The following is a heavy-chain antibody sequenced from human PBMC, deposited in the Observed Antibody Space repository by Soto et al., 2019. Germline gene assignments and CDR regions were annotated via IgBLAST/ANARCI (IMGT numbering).Heavy chain of an antibody. CDR1: GFTFRSYA. CDR2: ISYDGSNK. V-gene: IGHV3-30-3*01. J-gene: IGHJ6*02. CDR3: ARGTVTTLRYYGMDV. D-gene: IGHD4-4*01. Sequence: QVQLVESGGGVVQPGRSLRLSCAASGFTFRSYAMHWVRQAPGKGLGWVAVISYDGSNKYYADSVKGRFTISRDNSKNTLYLQMNSLRAEDTAVYYCARGTVTTLRYYGMDVWGQGTTVTVSS.